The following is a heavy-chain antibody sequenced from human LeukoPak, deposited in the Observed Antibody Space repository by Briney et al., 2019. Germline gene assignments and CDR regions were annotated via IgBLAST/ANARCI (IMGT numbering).Heavy chain of an antibody. V-gene: IGHV3-33*01. Sequence: RRSLRLSCAASGFTLSSYGLHWVRQAPGKGLEWVEVMWYDGSNKYYADSVKGRFTISRDNSKNTLYLQMNSLRAEDTAVYYCARDQGIAVAGTDRIYYYYYGMDVWGKGTTVTVSS. D-gene: IGHD6-19*01. CDR2: MWYDGSNK. CDR3: ARDQGIAVAGTDRIYYYYYGMDV. CDR1: GFTLSSYG. J-gene: IGHJ6*04.